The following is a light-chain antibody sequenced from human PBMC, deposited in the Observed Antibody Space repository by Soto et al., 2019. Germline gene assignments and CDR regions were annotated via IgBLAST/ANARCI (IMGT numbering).Light chain of an antibody. CDR3: LVIFTGVGEV. CDR1: TGAVTSGHW. Sequence: QAVVTQEPSLTVSPGGTGTLTCGSSTGAVTSGHWPHWFQQKPGQAPRTLIYDTDNKHPWTPARFSGSLLGGKAALTLSGAQPEDEGDYYCLVIFTGVGEVFGTGTKLTVL. CDR2: DTD. J-gene: IGLJ1*01. V-gene: IGLV7-46*01.